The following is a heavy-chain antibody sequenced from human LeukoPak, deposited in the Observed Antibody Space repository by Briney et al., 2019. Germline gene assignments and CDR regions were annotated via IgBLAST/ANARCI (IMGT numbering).Heavy chain of an antibody. Sequence: PGGSLRLSCAASGFTFRSFAMSWVRQAPGKGLEWVSGIIGSGRTTFYADSVKGRFTISRDNSKNTLHLQMNSLRAEDTAIYYCAKKEGDTYFSWYMDVWGKGTTVTVSS. CDR1: GFTFRSFA. J-gene: IGHJ6*03. V-gene: IGHV3-23*01. CDR3: AKKEGDTYFSWYMDV. D-gene: IGHD2-21*01. CDR2: IIGSGRTT.